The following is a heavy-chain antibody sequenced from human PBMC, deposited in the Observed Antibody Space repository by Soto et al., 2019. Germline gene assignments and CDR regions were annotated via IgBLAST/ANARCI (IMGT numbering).Heavy chain of an antibody. V-gene: IGHV3-23*01. CDR3: AKPSSGYSSSWYYYYGMDV. Sequence: GGSLRLSCAASGFTFSGYAMSWVRQAPGKGLEWVSAISGSGGSTYYADSVKGRFTISRDNSKNTLYLQMNSLRAEDTAVYYCAKPSSGYSSSWYYYYGMDVWGQGTTVTVSS. J-gene: IGHJ6*02. CDR1: GFTFSGYA. CDR2: ISGSGGST. D-gene: IGHD6-13*01.